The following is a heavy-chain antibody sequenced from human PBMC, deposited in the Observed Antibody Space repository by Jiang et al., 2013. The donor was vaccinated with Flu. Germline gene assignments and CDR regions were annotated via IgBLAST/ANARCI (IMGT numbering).Heavy chain of an antibody. D-gene: IGHD3-10*01. Sequence: KPTQTLTLTCTFSGFSLSTSGMCVSWIRQPPGKALEWLARIDWDDDKYYSTSLKTRLTISKDTSKNQVVLTMTNMDPVDTATYYCARIPYRAYYGSGSYTYDYWGQGTLVTVSS. CDR2: IDWDDDK. CDR3: ARIPYRAYYGSGSYTYDY. V-gene: IGHV2-70*11. J-gene: IGHJ4*02. CDR1: GFSLSTSGMC.